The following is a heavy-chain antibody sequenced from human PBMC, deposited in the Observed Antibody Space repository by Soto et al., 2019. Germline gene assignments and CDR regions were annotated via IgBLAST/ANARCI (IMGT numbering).Heavy chain of an antibody. CDR3: ARDPWVSGWYYYYGMDV. V-gene: IGHV1-69*13. Sequence: SVKVSCKASGGTFSSYAISWVRQAPGQGLEWMGGIIPIFGTANYAQKFQGRVTITADESTSTAYMELSSLRSEDTAVYYCARDPWVSGWYYYYGMDVWGQGTTVTVSS. CDR1: GGTFSSYA. J-gene: IGHJ6*02. CDR2: IIPIFGTA. D-gene: IGHD6-19*01.